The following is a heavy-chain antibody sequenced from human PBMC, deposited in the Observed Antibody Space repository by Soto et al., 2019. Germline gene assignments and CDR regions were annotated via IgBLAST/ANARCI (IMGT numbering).Heavy chain of an antibody. Sequence: PGGSLRLSCAASGLPFTDYSMHWVRQTADKGLEWVAFISHDGRNTFYSDSVKGRFTISRDDSRSMLFLQMSGVTVEDTAIYYCAITPRSSYGPFDYWGRGTLVTVSS. CDR2: ISHDGRNT. V-gene: IGHV3-30*04. CDR1: GLPFTDYS. D-gene: IGHD5-18*01. CDR3: AITPRSSYGPFDY. J-gene: IGHJ4*02.